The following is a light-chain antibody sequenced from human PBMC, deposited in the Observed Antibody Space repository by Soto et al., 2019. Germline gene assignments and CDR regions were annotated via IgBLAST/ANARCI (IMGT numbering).Light chain of an antibody. CDR3: SSYTTSSTVL. CDR2: EVS. V-gene: IGLV2-14*01. J-gene: IGLJ2*01. CDR1: SSDVGYYDY. Sequence: QSALTQPASVSGSPGQSITISCTGASSDVGYYDYVSWYQQRPGRVPKLMIYEVSNRPSGVSNRFSGSKSGSTASLTISGLQAEDEADYYCSSYTTSSTVLFGGGTKLTVL.